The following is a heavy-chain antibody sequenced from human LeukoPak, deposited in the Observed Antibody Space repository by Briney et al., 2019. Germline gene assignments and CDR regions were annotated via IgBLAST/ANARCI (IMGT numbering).Heavy chain of an antibody. V-gene: IGHV4-59*08. CDR1: GDSITNSW. CDR2: IHVTGTT. Sequence: SETLSFTCTVSGDSITNSWWRWVGQSPGKGRMWFGYIHVTGTTNYNPSLMSRVTFSVEKSKNQLSLRLSSVPAADTAVYYCARQRRQSFSSPLYHFDYWGQGTLVTVSS. D-gene: IGHD2/OR15-2a*01. J-gene: IGHJ4*02. CDR3: ARQRRQSFSSPLYHFDY.